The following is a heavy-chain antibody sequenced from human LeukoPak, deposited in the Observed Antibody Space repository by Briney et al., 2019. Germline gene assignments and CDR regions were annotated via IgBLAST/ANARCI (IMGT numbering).Heavy chain of an antibody. D-gene: IGHD1-1*01. CDR1: GGSLSSYY. Sequence: SETLSLTCTVSGGSLSSYYWSWIRQPPGKGLEWIGYIYYSGSTNYNPSLKSRVTISVDTSKNQFSLKLSSVTAADTAVYYCARTVSGLFLFDYWGQGTLVTVSS. CDR3: ARTVSGLFLFDY. V-gene: IGHV4-59*01. J-gene: IGHJ4*02. CDR2: IYYSGST.